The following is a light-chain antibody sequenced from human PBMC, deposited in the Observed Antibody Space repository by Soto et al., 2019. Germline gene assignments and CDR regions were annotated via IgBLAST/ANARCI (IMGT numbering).Light chain of an antibody. CDR2: EVT. Sequence: QSALTQPASVSGSPGQSITISCTGTSSDVGGYNFVSWYLQYPGKAPKLMIYEVTNRPSGVSDRFSGSKSGNTASLTITGLQAEDEADYYCQSYDSSLRGVFGGGTKLTVL. CDR1: SSDVGGYNF. J-gene: IGLJ2*01. V-gene: IGLV2-14*01. CDR3: QSYDSSLRGV.